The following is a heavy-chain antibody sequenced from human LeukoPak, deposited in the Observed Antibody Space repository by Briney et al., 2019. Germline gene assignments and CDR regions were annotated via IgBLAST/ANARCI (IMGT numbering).Heavy chain of an antibody. CDR3: ARDPYYYDSSGWYFDL. CDR2: INHSGST. Sequence: SETLSLTCAVYGGSFSGYYWSWIRQPPGKGLEWIGEINHSGSTNYNPSLKSRVTISVDTSKNQFSLKLSSVTAADTAVYYCARDPYYYDSSGWYFDLWGRGTLVTVSS. D-gene: IGHD3-22*01. V-gene: IGHV4-34*01. J-gene: IGHJ2*01. CDR1: GGSFSGYY.